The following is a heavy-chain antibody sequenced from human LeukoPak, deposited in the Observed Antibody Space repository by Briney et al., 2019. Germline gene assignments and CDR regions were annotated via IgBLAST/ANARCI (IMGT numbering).Heavy chain of an antibody. D-gene: IGHD3-10*01. CDR1: GGSISSSDYY. CDR2: IYYSVTT. Sequence: SETLSLTCTVSGGSISSSDYYWGWIRQPPGKGLEWIGSIYYSVTTYYNPSLKSRVTISVDTSKNQFSLKLSSVTAADTAVYYCARDYFRGYYYYYMDVWGKGTTVTISS. J-gene: IGHJ6*03. V-gene: IGHV4-39*07. CDR3: ARDYFRGYYYYYMDV.